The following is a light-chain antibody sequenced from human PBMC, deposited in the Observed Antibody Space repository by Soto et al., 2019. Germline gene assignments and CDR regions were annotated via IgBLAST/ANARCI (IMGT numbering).Light chain of an antibody. Sequence: ESVLTQSPDTLSLSPGERATLSCRASQSVTSNSLAWFQQIPGQAPRLLIYGASNRATGIPDRFSGSGSGTDFTLTISRMEPEDFAVYYCQQYTGLPRTFGQGTKVDIK. CDR1: QSVTSNS. CDR3: QQYTGLPRT. V-gene: IGKV3-20*01. CDR2: GAS. J-gene: IGKJ1*01.